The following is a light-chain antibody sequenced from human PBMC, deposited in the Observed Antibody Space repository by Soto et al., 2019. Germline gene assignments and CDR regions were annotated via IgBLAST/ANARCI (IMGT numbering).Light chain of an antibody. CDR3: SSYTSSSTLV. CDR1: SSDVGGYNY. V-gene: IGLV2-14*01. Sequence: QAVVTQPASVSGSPGQSITISCTGTSSDVGGYNYVSWYQQHPGKAPKLMIYDVSNRPSGVSNRFSGSKSGNTASLTISGLQAEDEADYYCSSYTSSSTLVFGGGTKLNVL. J-gene: IGLJ2*01. CDR2: DVS.